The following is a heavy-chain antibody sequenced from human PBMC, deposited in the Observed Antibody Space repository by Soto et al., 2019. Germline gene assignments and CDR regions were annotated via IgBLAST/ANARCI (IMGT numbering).Heavy chain of an antibody. CDR3: VSVDRDRGYFDY. J-gene: IGHJ4*02. CDR2: IIPIFGTA. V-gene: IGHV1-69*01. CDR1: GGTFSSYA. Sequence: QVQLVQSGAEVKKPGSSVKVSCKASGGTFSSYAISWVRQAPGQGLEWMGGIIPIFGTANYAQKFLGRVTITADESTSTAYMELSSLRSEDTAVYYCVSVDRDRGYFDYWGQGTLVTVSS. D-gene: IGHD5-12*01.